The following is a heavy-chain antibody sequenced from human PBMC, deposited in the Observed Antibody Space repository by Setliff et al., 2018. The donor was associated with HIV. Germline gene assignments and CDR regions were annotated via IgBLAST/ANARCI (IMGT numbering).Heavy chain of an antibody. Sequence: GGSLRLSCAASGFGFSSHAMHWVRQAPGKGLEWVSIISDDGSGEYYADSVQGRFTISRDNSKNTLYLQMNSLRAEDTAVYYCAREEYTQYYFDYWGQGTLVTVSS. CDR1: GFGFSSHA. CDR2: ISDDGSGE. D-gene: IGHD6-6*01. V-gene: IGHV3-30*04. J-gene: IGHJ4*02. CDR3: AREEYTQYYFDY.